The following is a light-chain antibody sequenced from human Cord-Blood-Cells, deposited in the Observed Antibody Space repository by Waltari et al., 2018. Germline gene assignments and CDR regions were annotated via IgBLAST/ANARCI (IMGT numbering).Light chain of an antibody. V-gene: IGLV2-11*01. Sequence: QSALTQPRSVSGSPGQSLTISCTGTSSDVGVYNYVSWYQQHPDKAPKLMMYDVSKRPSGVPDRFSGSKSGNTAPLTISGLQAEDEADYYCCAYAGSYTYVFGTGTKVTVL. J-gene: IGLJ1*01. CDR2: DVS. CDR3: CAYAGSYTYV. CDR1: SSDVGVYNY.